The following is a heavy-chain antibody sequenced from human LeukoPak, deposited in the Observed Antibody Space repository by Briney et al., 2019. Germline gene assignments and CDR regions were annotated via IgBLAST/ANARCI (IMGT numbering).Heavy chain of an antibody. CDR1: GFTFSSYS. V-gene: IGHV3-48*01. D-gene: IGHD3-16*01. CDR2: ISSSSSTI. CDR3: ARDPDHGAVDY. Sequence: PGGSLRLSCAASGFTFSSYSMNWVRQAPGKGLEWVSYISSSSSTIYYADSVKGRFTISRDNAKNSLYLQMNSLRVEDTAVYYCARDPDHGAVDYWGQGTLVTVSS. J-gene: IGHJ4*02.